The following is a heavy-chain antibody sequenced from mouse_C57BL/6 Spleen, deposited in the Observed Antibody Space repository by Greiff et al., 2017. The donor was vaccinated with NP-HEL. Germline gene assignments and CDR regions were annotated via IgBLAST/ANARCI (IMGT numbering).Heavy chain of an antibody. CDR3: ARPGTRGNAMDY. V-gene: IGHV5-17*01. Sequence: EVKLMESGGGLVKPGGSLKLSCAASGFTFSDYGMHWVRQAPEKGLEWVAYISSGSSTIYYADTVKGRFTISRDNAKNTLFLQMDSLRSEDTAMYYCARPGTRGNAMDYWGQGTSVTVSS. J-gene: IGHJ4*01. CDR1: GFTFSDYG. CDR2: ISSGSSTI. D-gene: IGHD4-1*01.